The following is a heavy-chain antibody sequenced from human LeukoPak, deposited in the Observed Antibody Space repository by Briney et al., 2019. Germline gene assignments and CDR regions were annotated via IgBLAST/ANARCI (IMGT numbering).Heavy chain of an antibody. V-gene: IGHV3-49*04. CDR2: IRSRRYGGTT. CDR1: GFIFGDNP. D-gene: IGHD6-6*01. J-gene: IGHJ6*03. Sequence: GGSLRLSCTASGFIFGDNPLNWVRQAPGKGLEWVGLIRSRRYGGTTEYVASVNGRFSISRDDSKNIVYPQMNSLRDEDTAVYFCTRISSSPAALYYYYMDVWGKGIPVTVSS. CDR3: TRISSSPAALYYYYMDV.